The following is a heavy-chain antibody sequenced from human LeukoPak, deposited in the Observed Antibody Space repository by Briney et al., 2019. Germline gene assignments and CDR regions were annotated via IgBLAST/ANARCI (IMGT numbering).Heavy chain of an antibody. CDR3: AKLSMVVAATADYGMDV. J-gene: IGHJ6*02. Sequence: GGSLRLSCAASGFTFSDYYMSWIRQAPGKGLEWVSYISSSSSTIYYADSVKGRFTISRDNAKNSLYLQMNSLRDEDTAVYYCAKLSMVVAATADYGMDVWGQGTTVTVSS. V-gene: IGHV3-11*04. D-gene: IGHD2-15*01. CDR1: GFTFSDYY. CDR2: ISSSSSTI.